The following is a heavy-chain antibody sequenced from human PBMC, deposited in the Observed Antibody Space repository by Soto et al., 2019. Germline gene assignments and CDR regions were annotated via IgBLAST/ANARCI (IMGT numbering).Heavy chain of an antibody. J-gene: IGHJ4*02. D-gene: IGHD6-6*01. V-gene: IGHV3-66*01. CDR1: GFTVSGTY. CDR3: ARDTSSSGLDF. Sequence: EVQLVESGGGLVQPGGSLRLSCAASGFTVSGTYMSWVRQAPGKGLEWVSVIYSGGNTYSADSVKGRFTISRDDSKNTLYLHMNSLRADDTAVYYCARDTSSSGLDFWGLGTLVTVSS. CDR2: IYSGGNT.